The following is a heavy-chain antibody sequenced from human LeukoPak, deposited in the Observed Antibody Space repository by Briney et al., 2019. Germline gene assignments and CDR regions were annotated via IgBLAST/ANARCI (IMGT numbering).Heavy chain of an antibody. D-gene: IGHD1-26*01. V-gene: IGHV3-74*01. Sequence: GGSLRLSCAASGFTFTSHWMHWVRQAPGKGLVWVSRINTDGNTINYADSVKGRFTISRDDAKNTLYLQMNSLRGEDTAVYYCIRVQVGATGFDYWGQGTLVTVSS. CDR1: GFTFTSHW. CDR3: IRVQVGATGFDY. J-gene: IGHJ4*02. CDR2: INTDGNTI.